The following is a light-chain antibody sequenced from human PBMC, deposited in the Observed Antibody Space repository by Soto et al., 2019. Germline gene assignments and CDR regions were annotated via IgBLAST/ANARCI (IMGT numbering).Light chain of an antibody. V-gene: IGKV1-6*01. J-gene: IGKJ4*01. Sequence: AIQMTQSPSSLSASVGDRVTITCRASQGIRNDLGWYQQKPGKAPKLLIYAASSLQSGVPSRFSGRGSGTDFTHTISSLQPEDFATYYCLQDYKYPLTFGGGSKVETK. CDR1: QGIRND. CDR3: LQDYKYPLT. CDR2: AAS.